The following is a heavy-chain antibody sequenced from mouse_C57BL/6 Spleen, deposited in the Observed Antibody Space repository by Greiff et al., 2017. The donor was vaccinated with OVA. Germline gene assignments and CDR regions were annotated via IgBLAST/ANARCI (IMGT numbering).Heavy chain of an antibody. CDR3: ARLYYDYGQGY. J-gene: IGHJ2*01. D-gene: IGHD2-4*01. Sequence: QVQLQQPGAELVKPGASVKLSCKASGYTFTSYWMHWVKQRPGQGLEWIGMIHPNSGSTNYNEKFKSKATLTVDKSSSTAYMQLSSLTSDDSAVYYCARLYYDYGQGYWGQGTTLTVSS. CDR2: IHPNSGST. V-gene: IGHV1-64*01. CDR1: GYTFTSYW.